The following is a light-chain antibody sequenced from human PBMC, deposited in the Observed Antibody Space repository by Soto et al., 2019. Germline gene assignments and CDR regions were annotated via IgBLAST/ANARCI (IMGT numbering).Light chain of an antibody. V-gene: IGLV1-51*01. J-gene: IGLJ1*01. CDR2: DDD. Sequence: QSLLTQPPSVSAAPGQKVTISCSGSSSNIGGNSVSWYQQLPGTAPKLLIYDDDKRPSGIPDRFSGSKSGTSATLGITGFQTGDEADYYCGSWDSSLSAYVVATGTKGTV. CDR1: SSNIGGNS. CDR3: GSWDSSLSAYV.